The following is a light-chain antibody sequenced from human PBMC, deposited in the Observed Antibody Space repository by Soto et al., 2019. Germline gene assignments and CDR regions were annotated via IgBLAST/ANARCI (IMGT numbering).Light chain of an antibody. CDR3: CSYAGSYTLWV. Sequence: QSALTQPRSVSGSPGQSVTISCTGTSSDVGGYIYVSWYQQHPGKAPKLMIYDVSKRPSGVPDRFSGSKSGNTASLTISGLQAEDEADYYCCSYAGSYTLWVFGGGTKVTVL. CDR2: DVS. V-gene: IGLV2-11*01. J-gene: IGLJ3*02. CDR1: SSDVGGYIY.